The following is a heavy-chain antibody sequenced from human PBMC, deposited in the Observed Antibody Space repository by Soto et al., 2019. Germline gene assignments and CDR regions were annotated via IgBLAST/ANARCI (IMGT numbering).Heavy chain of an antibody. J-gene: IGHJ4*02. CDR1: GFTFSSYS. CDR3: ARPRYSSSWCFDY. V-gene: IGHV3-21*01. CDR2: ISSSSSYI. D-gene: IGHD6-13*01. Sequence: PGGSLRLSCAASGFTFSSYSMNWVRQAPGKGLEWVSSISSSSSYIYYADSVKGRFTISRDNAKNSLYLQMNGLRAEDTAVYYCARPRYSSSWCFDYWGQGTLVTVSS.